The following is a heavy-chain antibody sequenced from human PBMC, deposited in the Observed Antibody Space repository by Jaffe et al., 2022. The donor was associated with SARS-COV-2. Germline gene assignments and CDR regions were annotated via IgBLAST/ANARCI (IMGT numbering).Heavy chain of an antibody. V-gene: IGHV7-4-1*02. CDR1: GFSFTYYG. J-gene: IGHJ4*02. Sequence: QVQLVQSGSELKNPGASVKVSCKTSGFSFTYYGINWVRQAPGQGLEWMGWINTNTGNPTYAQGFTGRFVFSLDTSVSTAYLQISSLKAEDTAIYYCARKNDLFDYWGQGTLVTVSS. CDR2: INTNTGNP. D-gene: IGHD1-1*01. CDR3: ARKNDLFDY.